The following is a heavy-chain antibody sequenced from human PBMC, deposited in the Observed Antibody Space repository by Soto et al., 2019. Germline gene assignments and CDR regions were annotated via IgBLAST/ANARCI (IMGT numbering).Heavy chain of an antibody. D-gene: IGHD3-10*01. V-gene: IGHV3-15*01. CDR1: GFTFSNAW. CDR3: TTAPPDYYGSGSYLRYFDY. Sequence: RRLSCAASGFTFSNAWMSWVRQAPGKGLEWVGRIKSKTDGGTTDYAAPVKGRFTISRDDSKNTLYLQMNRLKTEDIAVYYCTTAPPDYYGSGSYLRYFDYWGQGTLVTVS. J-gene: IGHJ4*02. CDR2: IKSKTDGGTT.